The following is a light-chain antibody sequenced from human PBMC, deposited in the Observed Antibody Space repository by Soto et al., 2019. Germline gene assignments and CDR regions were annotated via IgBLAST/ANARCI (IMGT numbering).Light chain of an antibody. CDR3: QQYGSSLGLT. Sequence: EIVLTQSPGTLSLSPGEKATLSCRASQSVSSSSLAWYQQKPGQAPRLLIYGASGRATGIPDRFSGSGSGTDFTLTISRLEPEDFAVYYCQQYGSSLGLTFGGGTKVEIK. V-gene: IGKV3-20*01. CDR1: QSVSSSS. J-gene: IGKJ4*01. CDR2: GAS.